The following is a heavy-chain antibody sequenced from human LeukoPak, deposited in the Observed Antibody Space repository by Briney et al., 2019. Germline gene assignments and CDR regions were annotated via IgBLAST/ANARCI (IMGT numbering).Heavy chain of an antibody. CDR1: GFNVNSNY. Sequence: GGSLRLSCAASGFNVNSNYFSWVRQAPGKGLEWVSVIYSDGSTYYAESVKGRFTISRDNSKNTLSLQMNTLRADDTAVYYCAREAPSGSGGTRYYFDYWGQGALVTVSS. D-gene: IGHD3-10*01. V-gene: IGHV3-66*01. CDR2: IYSDGST. CDR3: AREAPSGSGGTRYYFDY. J-gene: IGHJ4*02.